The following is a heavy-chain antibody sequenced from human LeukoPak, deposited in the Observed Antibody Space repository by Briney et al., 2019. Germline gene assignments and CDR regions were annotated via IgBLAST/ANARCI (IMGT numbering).Heavy chain of an antibody. CDR2: ISYDGSNK. V-gene: IGHV3-30*18. Sequence: GGSLRLPCAASGFTFSSYGMHWVRQAPGKGLEWVAVISYDGSNKYYADSMKGRFTISRDNSKNTLYLQMNSLRAEDTAVYYCAKDYYYYMDVWGKGTTVTVSS. CDR1: GFTFSSYG. CDR3: AKDYYYYMDV. J-gene: IGHJ6*03.